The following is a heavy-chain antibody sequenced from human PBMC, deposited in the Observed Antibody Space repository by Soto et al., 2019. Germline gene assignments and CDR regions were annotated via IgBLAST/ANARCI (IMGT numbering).Heavy chain of an antibody. CDR3: AREGLLGGTLFAFDI. J-gene: IGHJ3*02. CDR2: ISAHNGNT. CDR1: GYTFTNYG. V-gene: IGHV1-18*01. Sequence: QVQLVQSGAEVKKPGASVKVSCKASGYTFTNYGVGWVRQAPGQGLEWMGWISAHNGNTDYLQSLQGRLTLTTDTSTSTAYMELKSLRSDDTAVYFCAREGLLGGTLFAFDIWGQGTLVTVSS. D-gene: IGHD3-16*01.